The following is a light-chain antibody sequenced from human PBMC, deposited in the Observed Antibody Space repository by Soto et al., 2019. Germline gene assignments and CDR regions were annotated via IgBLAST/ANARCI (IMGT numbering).Light chain of an antibody. J-gene: IGLJ1*01. V-gene: IGLV2-14*01. Sequence: QSVLTQPASVSGSPGQSITVSCTGTSSDVGLYDYVSWFQQHPGKSPKLIIYEVSHRPSGVSSRFSGSKSGNTASLTISGLQTEDEAAYYSSSYNTVFTYVLGTGTKV. CDR1: SSDVGLYDY. CDR2: EVS. CDR3: SSYNTVFTYV.